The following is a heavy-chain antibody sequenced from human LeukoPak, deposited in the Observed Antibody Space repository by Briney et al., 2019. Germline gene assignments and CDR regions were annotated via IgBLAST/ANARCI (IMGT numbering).Heavy chain of an antibody. Sequence: GGSLRLSCAASGFTVSSNYMSWVRQAPGKGLEWVSVIYSGGSTYYADSVKGRFTISRDNSKNTLNLQMNGLRAEDTAVYYCASELYGDQAYWGQGTLVTVSS. CDR2: IYSGGST. J-gene: IGHJ4*02. V-gene: IGHV3-53*01. D-gene: IGHD4-17*01. CDR3: ASELYGDQAY. CDR1: GFTVSSNY.